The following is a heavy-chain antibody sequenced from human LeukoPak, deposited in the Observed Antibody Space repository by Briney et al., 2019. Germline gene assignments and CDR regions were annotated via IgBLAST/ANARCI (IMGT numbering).Heavy chain of an antibody. Sequence: PSETLSLTCTVSGGSISSYYWSWIRQPPGKGLEWIGYIYYSGSTNYNPSLKSRVTISVDTSKNQFSLKLSSVTAADTAVYYCARGVRGYYDSSGYSEPNWFDPWGQGTLVTVSS. CDR1: GGSISSYY. CDR3: ARGVRGYYDSSGYSEPNWFDP. V-gene: IGHV4-59*12. J-gene: IGHJ5*02. D-gene: IGHD3-22*01. CDR2: IYYSGST.